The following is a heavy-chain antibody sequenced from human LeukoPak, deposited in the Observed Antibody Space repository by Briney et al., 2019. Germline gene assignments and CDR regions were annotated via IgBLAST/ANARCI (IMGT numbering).Heavy chain of an antibody. CDR1: GFTFSDYY. Sequence: GGSLRLSCAASGFTFSDYYMSWIRQAPGKGLEWVSYISSSGSTIYYADSVKGRFTISRDNAKNSLYLQMNSLRVEDTAVYYCARDRGSSSSMYNWFDPWGQGTLVTVSS. CDR2: ISSSGSTI. J-gene: IGHJ5*02. D-gene: IGHD6-6*01. V-gene: IGHV3-11*01. CDR3: ARDRGSSSSMYNWFDP.